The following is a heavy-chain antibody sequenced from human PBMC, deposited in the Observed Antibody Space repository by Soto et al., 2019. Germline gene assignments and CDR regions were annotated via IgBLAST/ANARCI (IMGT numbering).Heavy chain of an antibody. Sequence: QVQLVESGGGVVQPGRSLRLSCAASGFTFSSYGMHWVRQAPGKGLEWVSVIWDGGSNKYYADSVKGRFTISRDNSKNTLYLQMNGLRAEDTAVYYCARAPLSSGYGSSWYLYYYYGMDCWGQGTTGTVSS. CDR2: IWDGGSNK. CDR1: GFTFSSYG. CDR3: ARAPLSSGYGSSWYLYYYYGMDC. D-gene: IGHD6-13*01. J-gene: IGHJ6*02. V-gene: IGHV3-33*01.